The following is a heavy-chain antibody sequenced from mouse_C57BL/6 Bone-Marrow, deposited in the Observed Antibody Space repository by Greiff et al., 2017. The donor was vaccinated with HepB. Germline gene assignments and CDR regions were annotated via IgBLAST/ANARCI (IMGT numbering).Heavy chain of an antibody. CDR3: ARRNWVDY. CDR1: GFTFSSYG. CDR2: ISSGGSYT. V-gene: IGHV5-6*02. J-gene: IGHJ2*01. Sequence: EVMLVESGGDLVKPGGSLKLSCAASGFTFSSYGMSWVRQTPDKRLEWVATISSGGSYTYYPDSVKGRFTISRDNAKNTLYLQMRSLKSEDTAMYYCARRNWVDYWGQGTTLTVSS. D-gene: IGHD4-1*01.